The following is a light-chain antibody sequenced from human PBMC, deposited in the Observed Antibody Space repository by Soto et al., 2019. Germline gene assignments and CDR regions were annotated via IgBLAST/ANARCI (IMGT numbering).Light chain of an antibody. CDR3: AAWDGSLSGWV. Sequence: QSVLTQPPSASGTPGQRGTISCSGTSSNIGSNYLYSYQQHPGTAPKLLIYSNNQRPSAVPDRFSGSKSGTSASLAISGLRSEDEADYYCAAWDGSLSGWVFGAGTKLTVL. J-gene: IGLJ3*02. CDR2: SNN. V-gene: IGLV1-47*02. CDR1: SSNIGSNY.